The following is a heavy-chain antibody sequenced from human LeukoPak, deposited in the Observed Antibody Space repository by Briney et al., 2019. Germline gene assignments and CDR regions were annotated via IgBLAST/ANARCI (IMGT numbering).Heavy chain of an antibody. D-gene: IGHD3-3*01. J-gene: IGHJ4*02. V-gene: IGHV3-66*02. Sequence: GGSLRLSCAASGFTVSSNYMSWVRQAPGKGLEWVSVIYSGGSTYYADSVKGRFTISRDNSKNTLYLQMNSLRAEDTAVYYRARTHTIFGVVTYFDYWGQGTLITVSS. CDR3: ARTHTIFGVVTYFDY. CDR1: GFTVSSNY. CDR2: IYSGGST.